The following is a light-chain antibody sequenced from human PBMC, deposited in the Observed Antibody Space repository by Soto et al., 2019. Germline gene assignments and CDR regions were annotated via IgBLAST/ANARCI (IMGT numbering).Light chain of an antibody. CDR3: QQYGTSEII. V-gene: IGKV3-20*01. Sequence: EIVLTQSPATLSLSPGERATLSCRASQSVSSNLAWYQQKPGQAPRLLIYSASTRASGIPDRYSGSGSGTDFTLTISRLEPEDFAVFFCQQYGTSEIIFGQGTRLEIK. CDR1: QSVSSN. CDR2: SAS. J-gene: IGKJ5*01.